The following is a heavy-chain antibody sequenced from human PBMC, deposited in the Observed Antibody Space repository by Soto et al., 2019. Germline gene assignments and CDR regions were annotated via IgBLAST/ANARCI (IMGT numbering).Heavy chain of an antibody. CDR3: ATTTGYSYYYCGMGV. V-gene: IGHV1-18*01. CDR2: IRAYNGDT. J-gene: IGHJ6*02. D-gene: IGHD3-9*01. Sequence: QVQLVQSGAEVKKPWASVKVSCTASGYHLTSYGISWLRQAPGQGLEWMGWIRAYNGDTNYAQKFQGRGNLTTDTSTSTAYMELRSLRSDDTAVYYCATTTGYSYYYCGMGVWGQGTTVTVSS. CDR1: GYHLTSYG.